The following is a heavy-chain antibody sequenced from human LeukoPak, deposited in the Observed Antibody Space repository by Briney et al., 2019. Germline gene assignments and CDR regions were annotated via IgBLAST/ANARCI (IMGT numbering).Heavy chain of an antibody. CDR3: ARCDDSSGYSIMDAFDI. CDR2: IYYSGST. D-gene: IGHD3-22*01. CDR1: GGSISSYY. V-gene: IGHV4-59*01. Sequence: SETLSLTCTVSGGSISSYYWSWIRQPPGKGLEWIGYIYYSGSTNYNPSLKSRVTISVDTSKNRFSLKLSSVTAADTAVYYCARCDDSSGYSIMDAFDIWGQGTMVTVSS. J-gene: IGHJ3*02.